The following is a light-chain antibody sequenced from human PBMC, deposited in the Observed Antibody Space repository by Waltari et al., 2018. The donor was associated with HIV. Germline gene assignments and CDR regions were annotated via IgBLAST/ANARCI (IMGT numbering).Light chain of an antibody. Sequence: QSVLTQPPSVSGAPGQTVTISCDGSSSNIGAGYDVHWYKQVPGTSPKLVIYSNINRPSGVPDRFSASKSGTSAPLAITGLQAEDEAHYYCQSHDRSLSGPWVFGGGTKLT. CDR3: QSHDRSLSGPWV. J-gene: IGLJ3*02. CDR2: SNI. V-gene: IGLV1-40*01. CDR1: SSNIGAGYD.